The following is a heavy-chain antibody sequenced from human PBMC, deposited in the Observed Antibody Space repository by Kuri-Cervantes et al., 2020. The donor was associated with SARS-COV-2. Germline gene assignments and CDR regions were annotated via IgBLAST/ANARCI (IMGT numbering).Heavy chain of an antibody. CDR1: GFTFSSYW. D-gene: IGHD2-2*01. V-gene: IGHV3-7*01. CDR2: IKQDGSEK. J-gene: IGHJ5*02. CDR3: ARANVVVPAAMGFDP. Sequence: GGSLRLSCAASGFTFSSYWMSWVRQAPGKGLEWVANIKQDGSEKYYVDSVKGRFTISRDNAKNSLYLQMNSLRAVDTAVYYCARANVVVPAAMGFDPWGQGTLVTVSS.